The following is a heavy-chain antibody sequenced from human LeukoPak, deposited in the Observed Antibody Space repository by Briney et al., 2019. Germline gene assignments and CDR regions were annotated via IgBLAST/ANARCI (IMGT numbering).Heavy chain of an antibody. CDR1: GGSISSSSYY. CDR3: ARPSTGIAADHDAFDI. V-gene: IGHV4-39*01. J-gene: IGHJ3*02. Sequence: SETLSLTCTVSGGSISSSSYYWGWIRQPPGKGLEWIVSIYYSGSTYYNPSLKSRVTISVDTSKNQFPLKLSSVTAADTAVYYYARPSTGIAADHDAFDIWGQGTMVTVSS. D-gene: IGHD6-13*01. CDR2: IYYSGST.